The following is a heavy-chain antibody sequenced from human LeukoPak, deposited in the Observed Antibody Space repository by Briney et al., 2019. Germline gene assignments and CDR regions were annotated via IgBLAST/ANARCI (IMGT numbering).Heavy chain of an antibody. V-gene: IGHV3-21*01. CDR2: ISSSSSYI. J-gene: IGHJ4*02. D-gene: IGHD6-6*01. CDR3: ARDVEGQLALDY. CDR1: GFTFSSYS. Sequence: GGSLRLSCAASGFTFSSYSMNWVRQAPGKGLEWVSSISSSSSYIYYADSVKGRFTISRDSAKNSLYLQMNSLRAEDTAVYYCARDVEGQLALDYWGQGTLVTVSS.